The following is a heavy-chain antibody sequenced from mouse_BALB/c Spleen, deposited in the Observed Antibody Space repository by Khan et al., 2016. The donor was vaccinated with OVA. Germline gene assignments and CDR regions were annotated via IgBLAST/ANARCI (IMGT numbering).Heavy chain of an antibody. J-gene: IGHJ4*01. CDR3: ARGNDYGYAMDY. D-gene: IGHD1-1*01. CDR2: ISSSGTT. V-gene: IGHV3-2*02. Sequence: EVKLEESGPGLVKPSQSLSLTCTVTGYSITSNYAWNWIRQFPGNKLEWMGYISSSGTTSYNPSLKSRITITRDTSKNQFFLQLTSVTTEDHATYYCARGNDYGYAMDYWGQGTSVTVSS. CDR1: GYSITSNYA.